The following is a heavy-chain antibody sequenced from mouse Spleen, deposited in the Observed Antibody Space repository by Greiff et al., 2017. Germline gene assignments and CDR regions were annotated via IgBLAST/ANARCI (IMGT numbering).Heavy chain of an antibody. CDR3: TTHSPFAY. J-gene: IGHJ3*01. CDR1: GFNIKDDY. CDR2: IDPENGDT. Sequence: VQLKESGAELVRPGASVKLSCTASGFNIKDDYMHWVKQRPEQGLEWIGWIDPENGDTEYASKFQGKATITADTSSNTAYLQLSSLTSEDTAVYYCTTHSPFAYWGQGTLVTVSA. V-gene: IGHV14-4*01. D-gene: IGHD3-1*01.